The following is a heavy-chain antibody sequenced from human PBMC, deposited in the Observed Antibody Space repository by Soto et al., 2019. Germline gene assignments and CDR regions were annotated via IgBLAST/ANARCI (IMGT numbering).Heavy chain of an antibody. CDR1: GFSLTTSGVT. Sequence: GPTLVNPTETLTLTCTFSGFSLTTSGVTVGWIRQPPGKALEWLALIYWNNDQRYSPSLKSRLTITKDTSRNQVVLTMTNMDPVDTAAYFCAHSSGRKGAFDYWGQGTLVTVSS. CDR3: AHSSGRKGAFDY. CDR2: IYWNNDQ. D-gene: IGHD1-1*01. J-gene: IGHJ4*02. V-gene: IGHV2-5*01.